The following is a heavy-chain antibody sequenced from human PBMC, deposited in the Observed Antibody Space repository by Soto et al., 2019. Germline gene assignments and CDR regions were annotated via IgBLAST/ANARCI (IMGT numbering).Heavy chain of an antibody. CDR1: GFMFSSYD. V-gene: IGHV3-23*01. CDR3: VRQAKLTSVTANVGYYYGLDI. Sequence: PGGSLRLSCAASGFMFSSYDMSWVRQAPGKGLEWVSVVGGSGGGTFYADSEKGRFTISRDNSKNTLYLQMNSLRAEDTAVYFCVRQAKLTSVTANVGYYYGLDIWGQGTTVTVSS. J-gene: IGHJ6*02. CDR2: VGGSGGGT. D-gene: IGHD4-4*01.